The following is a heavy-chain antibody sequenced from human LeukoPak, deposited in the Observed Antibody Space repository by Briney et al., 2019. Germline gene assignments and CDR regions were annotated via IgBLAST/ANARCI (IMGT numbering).Heavy chain of an antibody. CDR2: TYYRSKWYN. CDR1: GDSVSSNSAA. J-gene: IGHJ2*01. CDR3: ARLGAWIQLSQGYLDL. D-gene: IGHD5-18*01. Sequence: SQTLSLTCAISGDSVSSNSAAWNWIRQSPSRGLEWLGRTYYRSKWYNDYAVSVKSRITINPDTSKNQFSLQLNSVTPEDTAVYYCARLGAWIQLSQGYLDLWGRGTLVTVSS. V-gene: IGHV6-1*01.